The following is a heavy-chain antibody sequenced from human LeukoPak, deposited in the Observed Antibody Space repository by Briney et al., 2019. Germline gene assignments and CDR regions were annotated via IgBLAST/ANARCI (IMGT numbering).Heavy chain of an antibody. J-gene: IGHJ4*02. V-gene: IGHV3-30*18. CDR1: GFTFSSYG. D-gene: IGHD2-15*01. CDR2: ISYDGSNK. Sequence: AGGSLRLSCAASGFTFSSYGMHWVRQAPGKGLEWVAVISYDGSNKYYADSVKGRFTISRDNSKNTLYLQMNSLRVEDTAIYYCAKDRGYCTGGSCYSDYWGQGTLVTVSS. CDR3: AKDRGYCTGGSCYSDY.